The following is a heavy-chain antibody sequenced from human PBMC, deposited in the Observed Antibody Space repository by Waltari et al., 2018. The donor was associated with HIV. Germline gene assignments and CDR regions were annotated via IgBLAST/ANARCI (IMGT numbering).Heavy chain of an antibody. J-gene: IGHJ4*02. CDR3: ARVDRNAWYKYFDF. V-gene: IGHV4-4*02. D-gene: IGHD6-19*01. Sequence: QVQLQEFGPGLVKPSGTLSLTCLVSGVSAGGCNWWGWAREPEGNGLEWIGEIHHSGSRTVHTSLKRGVTISLTPSKNQFSLHLLSMTAADTAVYYCARVDRNAWYKYFDFWGQGLLVTVSS. CDR1: GVSAGGCNW. CDR2: IHHSGSR.